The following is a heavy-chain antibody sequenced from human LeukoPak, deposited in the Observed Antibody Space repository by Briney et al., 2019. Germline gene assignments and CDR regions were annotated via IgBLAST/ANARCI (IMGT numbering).Heavy chain of an antibody. CDR1: GYTFTGYY. D-gene: IGHD1-26*01. V-gene: IGHV1-58*02. J-gene: IGHJ6*02. CDR3: AADREIVGASNGYYYYGMDV. CDR2: IVVGSGNT. Sequence: SVKVSCKASGYTFTGYYMHWVRQARGQRLEWIGWIVVGSGNTNYAQKFQERVTITRDMSTSTAYMELSSLRSEDTAVYYCAADREIVGASNGYYYYGMDVWGQGTTVTVSS.